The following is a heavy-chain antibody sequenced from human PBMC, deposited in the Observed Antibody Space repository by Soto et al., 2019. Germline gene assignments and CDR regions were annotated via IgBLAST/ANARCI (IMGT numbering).Heavy chain of an antibody. V-gene: IGHV3-7*01. D-gene: IGHD2-21*01. CDR3: ARDTSVMDYYYYYMDV. J-gene: IGHJ6*03. Sequence: GGSLRLSCAASGFTFSTYWMSWGLQAPWKGLEWVANIRQDGSEKYYVVSVKGRFTISRDNAKNSLYLEMNSLRAEDTAVYYCARDTSVMDYYYYYMDVWGKGTTVTVSS. CDR2: IRQDGSEK. CDR1: GFTFSTYW.